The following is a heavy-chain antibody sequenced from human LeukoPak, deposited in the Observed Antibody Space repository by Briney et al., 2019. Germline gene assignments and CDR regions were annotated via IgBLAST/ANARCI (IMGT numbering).Heavy chain of an antibody. CDR3: AGGYSSSWYQGTADY. Sequence: GASVKVSCKASGGTFSSYAISWVRQAPGQGLEWMGGIIPIFGTANYAQKFQGRVTITADESTSTAYMELSSLRSEDTAVYYCAGGYSSSWYQGTADYWGQGTLVTVSS. J-gene: IGHJ4*02. CDR2: IIPIFGTA. V-gene: IGHV1-69*13. CDR1: GGTFSSYA. D-gene: IGHD6-13*01.